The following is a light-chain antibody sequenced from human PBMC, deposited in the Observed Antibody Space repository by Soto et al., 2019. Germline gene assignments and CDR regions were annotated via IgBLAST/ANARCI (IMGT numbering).Light chain of an antibody. J-gene: IGKJ4*01. CDR2: GAS. CDR3: QKYNSAPLT. CDR1: QGIRNN. V-gene: IGKV1-27*01. Sequence: DIQMTQSPSSLFASVGDRVSITCRASQGIRNNLGWYQQRPGKAPKRLIYGASTLHSGVPSNFSGSGSGTDFTLTISSLQPEDVAAYYCQKYNSAPLTFGGGTKVDIK.